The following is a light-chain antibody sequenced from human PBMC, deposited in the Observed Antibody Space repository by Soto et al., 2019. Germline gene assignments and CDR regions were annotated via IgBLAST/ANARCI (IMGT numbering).Light chain of an antibody. CDR1: QSISPW. CDR2: KAS. V-gene: IGKV1-5*03. J-gene: IGKJ3*01. CDR3: QQYHNYPLT. Sequence: DIQMTQSPSTLSASIGDRVTITCRASQSISPWLAWYQQKPGKAPKLPIYKASSLQSGVPSRFSGSGSGTEFSLTISSLQPDDFATYYCQQYHNYPLTFGPGTKVDIK.